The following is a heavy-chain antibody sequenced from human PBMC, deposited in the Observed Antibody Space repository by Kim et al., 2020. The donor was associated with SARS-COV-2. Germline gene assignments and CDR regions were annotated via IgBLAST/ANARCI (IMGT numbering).Heavy chain of an antibody. Sequence: GGSLRHSCAASGFTFSTYAMTWVRQAPGKGLEWVSGISGSGGSTYYADSVKGRFTISRDNSKNTLYLQMNSLRAEDTAVYYCAKGGIEKSFDYWGQGTLVTVSS. V-gene: IGHV3-23*01. CDR3: AKGGIEKSFDY. CDR2: ISGSGGST. J-gene: IGHJ4*02. CDR1: GFTFSTYA. D-gene: IGHD3-16*01.